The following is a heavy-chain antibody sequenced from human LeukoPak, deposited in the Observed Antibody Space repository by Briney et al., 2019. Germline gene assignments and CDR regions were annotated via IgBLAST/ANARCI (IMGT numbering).Heavy chain of an antibody. CDR2: MNPNSGNT. CDR3: ARLMISSSWYYYYYGMDV. CDR1: GYTFTSYD. Sequence: ASVKVSCKASGYTFTSYDINWVRQATGQELEWMGWMNPNSGNTGYAQKFQGRVTMTRNTSISTAYMELSSLRSEDTAVYYCARLMISSSWYYYYYGMDVWGQGTTVTVSS. J-gene: IGHJ6*02. V-gene: IGHV1-8*01. D-gene: IGHD6-13*01.